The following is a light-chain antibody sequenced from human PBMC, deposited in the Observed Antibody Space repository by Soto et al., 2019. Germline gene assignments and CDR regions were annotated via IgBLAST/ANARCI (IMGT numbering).Light chain of an antibody. V-gene: IGKV3-20*01. CDR1: QGVANSY. Sequence: EIVLTQSPGTLSLSPGERATLSCRAGQGVANSYLAWYQQKPGQAPRLLIHGASSRATGIPDRFSGSGSGTDFTLTISKLESEDFAVYYCQQYGTLITFGQGTRLEIK. J-gene: IGKJ5*01. CDR3: QQYGTLIT. CDR2: GAS.